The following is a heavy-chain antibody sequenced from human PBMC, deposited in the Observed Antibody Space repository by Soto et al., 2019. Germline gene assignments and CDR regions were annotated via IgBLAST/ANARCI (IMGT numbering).Heavy chain of an antibody. CDR1: GGSFSGYY. Sequence: PSETLSLTCAVYGGSFSGYYWSWIRQPPGKGLEWIGEINHSGSTNYNPSLKSRVTISVDTSKNQFSLKLSSVTAADTAVYYCEHRPAKRYYGSGSYYTSERNSYYYYGMDVWGQGTTVTVFS. J-gene: IGHJ6*02. V-gene: IGHV4-34*01. CDR3: EHRPAKRYYGSGSYYTSERNSYYYYGMDV. CDR2: INHSGST. D-gene: IGHD3-10*01.